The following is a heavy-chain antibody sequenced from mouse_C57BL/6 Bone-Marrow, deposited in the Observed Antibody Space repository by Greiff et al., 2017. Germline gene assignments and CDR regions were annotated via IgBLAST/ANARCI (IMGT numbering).Heavy chain of an antibody. CDR3: ARSWSDY. CDR1: GYTFTSYG. Sequence: VKLVESGAELARPGASVKLSCKASGYTFTSYGISWVKQRTGQGLEWIGEIYPRSGNTYYNEKFKGKDTLTADKSSSTAYMELRSLTSEDAAVYFCARSWSDYWGQGTTLTGSS. CDR2: IYPRSGNT. J-gene: IGHJ2*01. V-gene: IGHV1-81*01.